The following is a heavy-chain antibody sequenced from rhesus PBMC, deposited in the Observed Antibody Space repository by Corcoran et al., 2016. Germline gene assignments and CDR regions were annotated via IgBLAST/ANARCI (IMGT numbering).Heavy chain of an antibody. CDR2: INSGGGST. J-gene: IGHJ4*01. V-gene: IGHV3S5*01. D-gene: IGHD4-23*01. CDR3: AKDPVNTVTPLDY. CDR1: GFTFSSYG. Sequence: EVQLVETGGGLVQPGGSLKLSCAASGFTFSSYGMSWVRQAPGKGLEWVSAINSGGGSTYYADSVKGRFTISRDNSKNTRSLQMNSLRAEDTAVYYCAKDPVNTVTPLDYWGQGVLVTVSS.